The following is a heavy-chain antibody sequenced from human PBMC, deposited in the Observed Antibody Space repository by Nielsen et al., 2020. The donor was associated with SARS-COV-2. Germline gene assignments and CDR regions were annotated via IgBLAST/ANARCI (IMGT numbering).Heavy chain of an antibody. CDR2: IIPIFGTA. D-gene: IGHD4-17*01. CDR3: AIWTSPLTTVTTINAFDI. J-gene: IGHJ3*02. CDR1: GGTFSSYA. Sequence: SVKVSCKASGGTFSSYATSWVRQAPGQGLEWMGGIIPIFGTANYAQKFQGRVTITADESTSTAYMELSSLRSEDTAVYYCAIWTSPLTTVTTINAFDIWGQGTMVTVSS. V-gene: IGHV1-69*13.